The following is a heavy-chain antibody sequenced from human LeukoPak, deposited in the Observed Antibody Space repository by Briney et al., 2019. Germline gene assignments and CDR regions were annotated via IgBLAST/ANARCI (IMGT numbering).Heavy chain of an antibody. CDR1: GGTFSSYA. J-gene: IGHJ5*02. D-gene: IGHD2-2*01. Sequence: SVKVSCKASGGTFSSYAISWVRQAPGQGLEWMGEIIPIFGTANYAQKFQGRVTITADESTSTAYMELSSLRSEDTAVYYCAREKIVVVPAAMVGWFDPWGQGTLVTVSS. CDR3: AREKIVVVPAAMVGWFDP. V-gene: IGHV1-69*01. CDR2: IIPIFGTA.